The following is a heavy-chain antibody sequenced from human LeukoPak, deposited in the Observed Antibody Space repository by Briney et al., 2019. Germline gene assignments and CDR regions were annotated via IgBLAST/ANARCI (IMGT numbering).Heavy chain of an antibody. V-gene: IGHV1-2*06. Sequence: GASVKVFCKASGYIFTVYYLHWVRQAPGQGLEWMRRINPNSGGTKYAQKFQGRVTMNRDTSISTAYMELSRLRSDDTAVYYFERKDSSGFDYWGQETLGTVSS. D-gene: IGHD6-19*01. CDR1: GYIFTVYY. J-gene: IGHJ4*02. CDR2: INPNSGGT. CDR3: ERKDSSGFDY.